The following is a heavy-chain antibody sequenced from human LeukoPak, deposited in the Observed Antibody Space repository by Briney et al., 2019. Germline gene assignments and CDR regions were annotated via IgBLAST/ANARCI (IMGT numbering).Heavy chain of an antibody. D-gene: IGHD3/OR15-3a*01. J-gene: IGHJ4*02. CDR1: GFTFSSYA. CDR2: IKQDGSEK. V-gene: IGHV3-7*01. Sequence: GGSLRLSCAASGFTFSSYAMSWVRQAPGKGLEWVANIKQDGSEKHYVDSVKGRFTVSRDNAKNSLYLQMSSLRAEDTAVYYCARDSVIYGYWGQGTLVTVPS. CDR3: ARDSVIYGY.